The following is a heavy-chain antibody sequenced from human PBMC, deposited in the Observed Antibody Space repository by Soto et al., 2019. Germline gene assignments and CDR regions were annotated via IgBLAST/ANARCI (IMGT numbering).Heavy chain of an antibody. D-gene: IGHD2-2*01. V-gene: IGHV3-23*01. J-gene: IGHJ6*04. CDR3: AKCAGGSCSSSTPRGNVDV. Sequence: GGSLRLSCAASGFTFTTYAMSWVRQAPGEGLEWVSTVGGSGGTTYYTDSVKGRFTISRDNSKSTVYLQMNSLRDEDTAVYYCAKCAGGSCSSSTPRGNVDVWGKGTTVTVSS. CDR2: VGGSGGTT. CDR1: GFTFTTYA.